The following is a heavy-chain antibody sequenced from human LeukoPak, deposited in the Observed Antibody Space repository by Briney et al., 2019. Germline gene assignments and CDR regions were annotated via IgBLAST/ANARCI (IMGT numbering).Heavy chain of an antibody. CDR3: TTATEDIVLMVYAIWETDY. J-gene: IGHJ4*02. D-gene: IGHD2-8*01. V-gene: IGHV3-15*01. CDR2: IKSKTDGGTT. Sequence: GGSLRLSCAASGFTFSNAWMSWVRQAPGKGLEWVGRIKSKTDGGTTDYAAPVKGRFTTSRDDSKNTLYLQMNSLKTEDTAVYYCTTATEDIVLMVYAIWETDYWGQGTLVTVSS. CDR1: GFTFSNAW.